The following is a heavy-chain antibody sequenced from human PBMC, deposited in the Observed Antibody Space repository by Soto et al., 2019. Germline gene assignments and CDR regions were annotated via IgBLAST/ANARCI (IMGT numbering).Heavy chain of an antibody. V-gene: IGHV1-2*02. CDR2: INSNTGAT. CDR1: AYTFTDDY. CDR3: AREFAMKTLVNSGSLHFDY. J-gene: IGHJ4*02. Sequence: ASVKVSCKASAYTFTDDYIHWLREAPGEGLEWMGWINSNTGATKIVHNFQGRVTMTRDTSVNTVYMQLSRLKSGDTAVYYCAREFAMKTLVNSGSLHFDYWGAGTLVTVSS. D-gene: IGHD1-26*01.